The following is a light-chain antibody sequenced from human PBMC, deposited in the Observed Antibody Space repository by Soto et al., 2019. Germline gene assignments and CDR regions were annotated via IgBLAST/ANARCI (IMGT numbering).Light chain of an antibody. Sequence: LTQPPSASGTPGQRVTISCSGSSSNIGSNYVYWYQQVPGTTPKLLIYKNNQRPSGVPERFSGSKSGTSASLAISGLRSEDEADYYCAVWDDSLSGREVFGGGTQLTVL. CDR1: SSNIGSNY. CDR2: KNN. J-gene: IGLJ2*01. V-gene: IGLV1-47*01. CDR3: AVWDDSLSGREV.